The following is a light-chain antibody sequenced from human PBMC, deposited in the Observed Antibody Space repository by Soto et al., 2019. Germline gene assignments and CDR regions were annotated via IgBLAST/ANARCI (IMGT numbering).Light chain of an antibody. CDR1: QSVSSSY. CDR2: GTS. CDR3: QQYGSSSMYT. V-gene: IGKV3-20*01. J-gene: IGKJ2*01. Sequence: EIVLTQSPGTLSLSPGERATLSCRASQSVSSSYLDWYQQKPGQAPSLLIYGTSSRATGIPDRFSGSGSGTDFTLTISRLAPEDFAVYYCQQYGSSSMYTFGQGTKLEIK.